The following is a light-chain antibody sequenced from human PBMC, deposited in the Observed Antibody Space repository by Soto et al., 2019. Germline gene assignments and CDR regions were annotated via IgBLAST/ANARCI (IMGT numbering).Light chain of an antibody. J-gene: IGLJ1*01. CDR3: SSYAGSSNV. CDR2: ANH. Sequence: QAVVTQPPSVSATPGQTITISCSGSNSNIGTHYVYWYQQVSGSAPKLVIHANHQRPSGVPDRFSGSKSGNTASLTVSGLQAEDEADYYCSSYAGSSNVFGTGTKLTVL. V-gene: IGLV1-47*02. CDR1: NSNIGTHY.